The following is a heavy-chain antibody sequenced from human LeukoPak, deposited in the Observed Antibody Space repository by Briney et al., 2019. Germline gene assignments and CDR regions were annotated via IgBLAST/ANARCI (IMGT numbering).Heavy chain of an antibody. J-gene: IGHJ4*02. CDR1: GFTFDDYA. D-gene: IGHD3-10*01. Sequence: PGGSLRLSCAASGFTFDDYAMHWVRHAPGKGLEWVSGISWNSGSIGYADSVKGRFTISRDNAKNSLYLQMNSLRAEDTALYYCAKALSGSGSLLNPLFDYWGQGTLVTVSS. CDR3: AKALSGSGSLLNPLFDY. CDR2: ISWNSGSI. V-gene: IGHV3-9*01.